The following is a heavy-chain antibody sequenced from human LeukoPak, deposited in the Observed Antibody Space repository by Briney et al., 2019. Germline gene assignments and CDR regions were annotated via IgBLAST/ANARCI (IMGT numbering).Heavy chain of an antibody. CDR1: GYTFTGYY. CDR3: ARGGLLWFGEFGDY. J-gene: IGHJ4*02. Sequence: ASVKVSCKASGYTFTGYYMHWVRQAPGQGLEWIGWINPNSGGTNYAQKFQGWVTITRDTSISTAYMELSRLRSDDTAVYYCARGGLLWFGEFGDYWGQGTLVTVSS. D-gene: IGHD3-10*01. V-gene: IGHV1-2*04. CDR2: INPNSGGT.